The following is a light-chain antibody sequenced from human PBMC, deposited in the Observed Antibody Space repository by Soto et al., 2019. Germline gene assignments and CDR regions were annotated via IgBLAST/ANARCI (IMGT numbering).Light chain of an antibody. CDR1: QSVLYSSDNKNY. Sequence: DIVMTQSPDSLAVSLGERAIINCKSSQSVLYSSDNKNYLAWYQQKPGQPPKLLIAWASTRESGVPDRFRGSGSGTDFTLTISSLQAEDVAVYYCQQYYSFPLTFGGGTKVEMK. CDR2: WAS. CDR3: QQYYSFPLT. V-gene: IGKV4-1*01. J-gene: IGKJ4*01.